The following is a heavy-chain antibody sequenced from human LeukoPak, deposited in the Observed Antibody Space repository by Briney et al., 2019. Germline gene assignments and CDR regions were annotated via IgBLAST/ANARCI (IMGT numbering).Heavy chain of an antibody. D-gene: IGHD3-22*01. CDR1: GFTFSSNY. V-gene: IGHV3-53*01. CDR2: IYSGGST. J-gene: IGHJ4*02. Sequence: PGGSLRLSCAASGFTFSSNYMSWVRQAPGKGLEGVSVIYSGGSTYYADSVTGRFTISRDNSKNTLYLQMNSLRAEDTAVYYCAREIGGYYNSRGYIDYWGQGTLVTASS. CDR3: AREIGGYYNSRGYIDY.